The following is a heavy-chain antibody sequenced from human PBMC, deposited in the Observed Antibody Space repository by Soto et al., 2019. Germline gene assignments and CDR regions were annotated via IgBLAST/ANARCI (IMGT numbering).Heavy chain of an antibody. CDR2: INAGNGNT. J-gene: IGHJ5*02. CDR3: ARDRNSGVLDWYDP. V-gene: IGHV1-3*01. Sequence: QVQLVQSGAEVKKPGASVKVSCKASGYTFSNYGIHWVRQAPGQRLEWMGWINAGNGNTQYSQKFQGRVTISRDTSATTAYMELSSLRSEDTAVSYCARDRNSGVLDWYDPWGQGTLVTVSS. D-gene: IGHD6-19*01. CDR1: GYTFSNYG.